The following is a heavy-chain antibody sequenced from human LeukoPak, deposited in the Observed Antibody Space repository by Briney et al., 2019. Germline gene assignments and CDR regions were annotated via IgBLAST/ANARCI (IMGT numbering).Heavy chain of an antibody. D-gene: IGHD1-26*01. CDR1: GFTFSSYS. CDR3: ARDPGVGAI. J-gene: IGHJ4*02. Sequence: GGSLRLSCAASGFTFSSYSMNWVRKAPGTGLEWVSSISSSSSYIYYADSVKGRFTISRDNAKNSLYLQMNSLRAEDTAVYYCARDPGVGAIWGQGTPVTVSS. V-gene: IGHV3-21*01. CDR2: ISSSSSYI.